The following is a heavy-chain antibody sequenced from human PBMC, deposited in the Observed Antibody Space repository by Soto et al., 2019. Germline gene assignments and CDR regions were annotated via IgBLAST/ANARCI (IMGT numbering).Heavy chain of an antibody. D-gene: IGHD6-6*01. V-gene: IGHV1-2*04. J-gene: IGHJ4*02. CDR2: INPNSGGT. CDR3: ARDRGIAARLPFFDY. CDR1: GYTFTGYY. Sequence: GASVKVSCKASGYTFTGYYMHWVRQAPGQGLEWMGWINPNSGGTNYAQKFQGWVTMTRDTSISTAYMELSRLRSDDTAVYYCARDRGIAARLPFFDYWGQGTLVTVSS.